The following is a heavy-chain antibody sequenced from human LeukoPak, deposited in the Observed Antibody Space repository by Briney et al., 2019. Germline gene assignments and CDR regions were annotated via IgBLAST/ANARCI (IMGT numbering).Heavy chain of an antibody. CDR2: ITRSSTYI. V-gene: IGHV3-21*01. D-gene: IGHD2/OR15-2a*01. J-gene: IGHJ2*01. Sequence: GGSLRLSCTASRFTFSRSSVNWVRQAAGKGVEWVSSITRSSTYIYYADSMKGRFTISRDNAKNSLYLLMNSLRADDTAVYYCARAPSGENYFPWYFDLWGRGTLVTVSS. CDR1: RFTFSRSS. CDR3: ARAPSGENYFPWYFDL.